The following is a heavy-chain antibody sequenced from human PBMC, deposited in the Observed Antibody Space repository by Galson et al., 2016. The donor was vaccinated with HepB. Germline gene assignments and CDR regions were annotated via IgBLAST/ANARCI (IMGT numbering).Heavy chain of an antibody. J-gene: IGHJ4*02. CDR3: ARGSAPRPGY. D-gene: IGHD6-13*01. CDR1: SDSISNFY. Sequence: SETLSLTCTVSSDSISNFYWTWIRRPPGKGLEWIGYIHYSGNSNYNPSLKSRVTISIDRPKNQVSLKLTSVTAADTAMYYCARGSAPRPGYWGQGTLVTVSS. CDR2: IHYSGNS. V-gene: IGHV4-59*12.